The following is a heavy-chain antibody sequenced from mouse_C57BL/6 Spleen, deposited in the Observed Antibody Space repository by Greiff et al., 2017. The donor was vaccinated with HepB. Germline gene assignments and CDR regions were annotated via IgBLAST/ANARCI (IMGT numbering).Heavy chain of an antibody. D-gene: IGHD1-1*01. CDR2: IDPSDSYT. J-gene: IGHJ2*01. CDR3: ARKEGIIITTVVATSNCDY. V-gene: IGHV1-50*01. Sequence: QVQLQQPGAELVKPGASVKLSCKASGYTFTSYWMQWVKQRPGQGLEWIGEIDPSDSYTNYNQKFKGQATLTVDTSSSTAYMQLSSLTSEDSAVYYCARKEGIIITTVVATSNCDYWGQGTTLTVSS. CDR1: GYTFTSYW.